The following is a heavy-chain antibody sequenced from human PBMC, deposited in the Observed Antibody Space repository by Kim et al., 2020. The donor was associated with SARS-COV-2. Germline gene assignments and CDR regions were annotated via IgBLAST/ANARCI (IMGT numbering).Heavy chain of an antibody. V-gene: IGHV3-30*04. CDR2: ISYDGSNK. CDR1: GFTFSSYA. Sequence: GGSLRLSCAASGFTFSSYAMHWVRQAPGKGLEWVAVISYDGSNKYYADSVKGRFTISRDNSKNTLYLQMNSLRAEDTAVYYCARDPGGYDGFDYWGQGT. CDR3: ARDPGGYDGFDY. J-gene: IGHJ4*02. D-gene: IGHD5-12*01.